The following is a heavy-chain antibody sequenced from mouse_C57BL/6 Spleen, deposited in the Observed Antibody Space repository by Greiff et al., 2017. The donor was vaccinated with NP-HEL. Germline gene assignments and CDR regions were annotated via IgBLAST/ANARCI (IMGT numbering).Heavy chain of an antibody. CDR2: INPNNGGT. Sequence: VHVKQSGPELVKPGASVKIPCKASGYTFTDYNMDWVKQSHGKSLEWIGDINPNNGGTIYNQKFKGKATLTVDKSSSTAYMELRSLTSEDTAVYYCARRRDYYGSSLWYFDVWGTGTTVTVSS. V-gene: IGHV1-18*01. D-gene: IGHD1-1*01. CDR1: GYTFTDYN. J-gene: IGHJ1*03. CDR3: ARRRDYYGSSLWYFDV.